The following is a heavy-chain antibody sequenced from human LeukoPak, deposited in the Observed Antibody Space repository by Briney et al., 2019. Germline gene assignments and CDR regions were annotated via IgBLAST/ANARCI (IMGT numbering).Heavy chain of an antibody. CDR3: AKEYTYGSGSSHGRDRYMDV. CDR1: GFTFSSYG. J-gene: IGHJ6*03. D-gene: IGHD3-10*01. CDR2: IRYDGSNK. Sequence: PGGSLRLSCAASGFTFSSYGMHWVRQAPGKGVEWVAFIRYDGSNKYYADSVKGRFTISRDSSKNTLYLQMNSLRAEDTAVYYYAKEYTYGSGSSHGRDRYMDVWGKGTTVTISS. V-gene: IGHV3-30*02.